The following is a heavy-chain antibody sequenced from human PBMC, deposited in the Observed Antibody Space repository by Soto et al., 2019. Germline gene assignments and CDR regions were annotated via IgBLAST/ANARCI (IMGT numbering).Heavy chain of an antibody. CDR3: TRDWAGTYGLDV. Sequence: PSQTLSLTCAISRDSVSSNRAAWNWIRQSPSRGLEWLGRTYYRSKWYNDYADSVKSRITINPDTSKNQFSLQLNSVTPEDTAVYYCTRDWAGTYGLDVWGQGTTVTVSS. CDR2: TYYRSKWYN. J-gene: IGHJ6*02. V-gene: IGHV6-1*01. D-gene: IGHD3-16*01. CDR1: RDSVSSNRAA.